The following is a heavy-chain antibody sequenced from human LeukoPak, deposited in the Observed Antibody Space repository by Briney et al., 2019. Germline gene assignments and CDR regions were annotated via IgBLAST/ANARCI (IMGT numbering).Heavy chain of an antibody. V-gene: IGHV3-74*01. CDR1: GFTFDTYW. CDR3: ARGLRDRYGMDV. CDR2: IHRDGNNI. J-gene: IGHJ6*02. Sequence: PSGGSLRLSCVASGFTFDTYWMHWVRQAPGKGLVWVSRIHRDGNNINYADFVQGRFTVSRDNAKNTLYLQMHSLRVEDTAMYYCARGLRDRYGMDVWGQGTTVTVSS.